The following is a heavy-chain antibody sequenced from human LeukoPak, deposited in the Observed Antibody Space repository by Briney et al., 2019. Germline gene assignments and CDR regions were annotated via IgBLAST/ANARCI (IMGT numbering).Heavy chain of an antibody. CDR2: ISGSGGST. V-gene: IGHV3-23*01. CDR1: GFTFSSYA. D-gene: IGHD4-23*01. Sequence: GGSLRPSCAASGFTFSSYAMSWVRQAPGKGLEWVSAISGSGGSTYYADSVKGRFTISRDNSKNTLYLQMNSLRAEDTAVYYCAKESKSTVAAAYFDYWGQGTLVTVSS. J-gene: IGHJ4*02. CDR3: AKESKSTVAAAYFDY.